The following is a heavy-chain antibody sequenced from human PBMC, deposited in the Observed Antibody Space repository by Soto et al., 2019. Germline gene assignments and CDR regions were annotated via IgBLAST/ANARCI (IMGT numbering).Heavy chain of an antibody. CDR3: GRGRSGQIVVFY. CDR1: GYTFTSYD. D-gene: IGHD1-26*01. Sequence: ASVKVSCKASGYTFTSYDIHWVRQAPEQGPEWMGEIGPESGATRYAQKFQGRVTMTRDTSITTVYMELNNLTPDDTAVYYCGRGRSGQIVVFYWGQGTPVTVSS. V-gene: IGHV1-2*02. CDR2: IGPESGAT. J-gene: IGHJ4*02.